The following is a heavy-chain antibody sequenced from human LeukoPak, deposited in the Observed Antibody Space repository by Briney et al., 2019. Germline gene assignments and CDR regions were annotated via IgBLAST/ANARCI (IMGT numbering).Heavy chain of an antibody. CDR1: GFTFSSYS. V-gene: IGHV3-48*01. J-gene: IGHJ3*02. Sequence: QAGGSLRLSCAASGFTFSSYSMMWVRQAPGKGLEWVSYISSSSSTIYYADSVKGRFTISRDNAKNSLYLQMNSLRAEDTAVYYCAREGRFDAFDIWGQGTMVTVSS. CDR3: AREGRFDAFDI. CDR2: ISSSSSTI. D-gene: IGHD3-3*01.